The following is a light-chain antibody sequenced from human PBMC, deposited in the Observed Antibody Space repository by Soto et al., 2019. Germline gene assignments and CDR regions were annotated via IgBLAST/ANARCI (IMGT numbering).Light chain of an antibody. V-gene: IGLV2-14*01. J-gene: IGLJ1*01. CDR1: SSDVGGYNY. Sequence: QSALTQPASVSGSPGQSITISCTGTSSDVGGYNYVSWYQQHPGKAPKLMIYGVSNRHSGVSNRFSGSKSGNTASLTISGLQADDEAAYYCSTYTSSSTLGVFGAGTKVTVL. CDR2: GVS. CDR3: STYTSSSTLGV.